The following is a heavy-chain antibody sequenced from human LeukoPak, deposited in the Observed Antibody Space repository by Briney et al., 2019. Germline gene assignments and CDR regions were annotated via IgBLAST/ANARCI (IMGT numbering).Heavy chain of an antibody. V-gene: IGHV1-3*01. CDR1: GYAFMSHG. Sequence: ASVKVSCKASGYAFMSHGIHWVRQAPGQGLEWMGWINAGNGNTKYSQKFQGRVTITRDTSASTAYMELSSLRSEDTAVYYCARDWGYYDSSGPGHFDPWGQGTLVTVSS. CDR2: INAGNGNT. CDR3: ARDWGYYDSSGPGHFDP. D-gene: IGHD3-22*01. J-gene: IGHJ5*02.